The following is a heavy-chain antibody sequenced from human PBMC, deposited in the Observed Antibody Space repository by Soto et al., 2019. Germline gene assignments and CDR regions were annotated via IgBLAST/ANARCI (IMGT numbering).Heavy chain of an antibody. D-gene: IGHD6-13*01. Sequence: ESGGGLVQPGGSLRLSCAASGFTFSSYSMNWVRQAPGKGLEWVSYISSSSSTIYYADSVKGRFTISRDNAKNSLYLQMISLRAEDTAVYYCARGIGKQQLVLGWGQGTLVTVSS. CDR2: ISSSSSTI. CDR3: ARGIGKQQLVLG. J-gene: IGHJ4*02. V-gene: IGHV3-48*01. CDR1: GFTFSSYS.